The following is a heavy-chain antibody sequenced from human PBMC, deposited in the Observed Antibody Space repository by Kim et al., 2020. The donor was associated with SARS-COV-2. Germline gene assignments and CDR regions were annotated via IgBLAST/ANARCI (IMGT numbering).Heavy chain of an antibody. Sequence: SETLSLTCTVSGGSISSGSYYWSWIRQHPGKCLEWIGYIYYSGSTYYNPSLRSRVSISVDTSKNQFSLKLSSVTAADTAVYYCARDIPRFTSDNWGQGTLVTVSS. CDR1: GGSISSGSYY. J-gene: IGHJ4*02. CDR2: IYYSGST. D-gene: IGHD3-16*01. CDR3: ARDIPRFTSDN. V-gene: IGHV4-31*02.